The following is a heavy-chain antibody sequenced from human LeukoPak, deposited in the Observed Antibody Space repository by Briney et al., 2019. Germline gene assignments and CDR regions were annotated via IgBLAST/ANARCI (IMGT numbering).Heavy chain of an antibody. J-gene: IGHJ4*02. D-gene: IGHD3-3*01. V-gene: IGHV4-4*07. Sequence: PSETLSLTCTLSGGSVSSSYWNWIRQPAGKRLEWIGHIYTNGSTNYNPSLKSRVTISLDKSKNQFSLKLSSVTAADTAVYYCARATSLLVDFDYWGQGTLDTVSS. CDR1: GGSVSSSY. CDR2: IYTNGST. CDR3: ARATSLLVDFDY.